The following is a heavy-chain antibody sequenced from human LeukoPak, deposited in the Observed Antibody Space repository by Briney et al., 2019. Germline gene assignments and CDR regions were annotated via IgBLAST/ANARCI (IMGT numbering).Heavy chain of an antibody. CDR2: ISSSSSTI. D-gene: IGHD6-13*01. CDR3: ARDLPAFRYSSSWTFDY. V-gene: IGHV3-48*04. CDR1: GFTFSSYS. Sequence: GGSLRLSCAASGFTFSSYSMNWVRQAPGKGLEWVSYISSSSSTIYYADSVKGRFTISRDNAKNSLYLQMNSLRAEDTAVYYCARDLPAFRYSSSWTFDYWGQGTLVTVSS. J-gene: IGHJ4*02.